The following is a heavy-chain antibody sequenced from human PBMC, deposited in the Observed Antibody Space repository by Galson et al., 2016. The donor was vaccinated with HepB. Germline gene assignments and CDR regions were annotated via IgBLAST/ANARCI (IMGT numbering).Heavy chain of an antibody. Sequence: SVKVSCKASGYTFTNYDINWVRQATGQGLEWLGWMTPNSGKTGYAQKFQGRLTLTRDTSTSTAYMELSSLTSDDKAVYFCARNREFTGDFDYWGQGALVTVSS. CDR1: GYTFTNYD. D-gene: IGHD7-27*01. J-gene: IGHJ4*02. V-gene: IGHV1-8*01. CDR3: ARNREFTGDFDY. CDR2: MTPNSGKT.